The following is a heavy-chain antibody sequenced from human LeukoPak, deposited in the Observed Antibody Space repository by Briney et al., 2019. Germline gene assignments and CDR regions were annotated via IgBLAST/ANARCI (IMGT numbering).Heavy chain of an antibody. D-gene: IGHD3-16*01. Sequence: QPGGSLRLSCSASGFVFSIYTMYWVRQAPGKGPEYVSTISGSGNGGSIYYADSVKGRFTISRDDSKSILYLQMNGLRSEDTAAYYCVKDFGRVRGTPDSWGQGTLVTVSS. CDR3: VKDFGRVRGTPDS. J-gene: IGHJ4*02. CDR1: GFVFSIYT. V-gene: IGHV3-64D*06. CDR2: ISGSGNGGSI.